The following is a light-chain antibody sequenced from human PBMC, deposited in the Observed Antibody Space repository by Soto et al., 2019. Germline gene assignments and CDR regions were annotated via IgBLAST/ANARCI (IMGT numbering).Light chain of an antibody. CDR1: SSNIGRNY. V-gene: IGLV1-51*01. CDR2: DND. CDR3: GTWDSSLSDAVV. Sequence: QSVLTQPPSVSPAPGQKVTISCPGTSSNIGRNYVAWYQQLPGTAPKLLIYDNDKRPSGIPDRFSGSKSGTSATLGITGLQTGDEADYYCGTWDSSLSDAVVFGEGTQLTVL. J-gene: IGLJ2*01.